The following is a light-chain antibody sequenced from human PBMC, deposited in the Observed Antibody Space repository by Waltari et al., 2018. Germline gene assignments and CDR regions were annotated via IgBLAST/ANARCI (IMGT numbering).Light chain of an antibody. CDR2: EVS. Sequence: QSALTQPASVPGSPGQSITISCTGTDSDVGAYNFVPWYRQHPGKAPQRIIYEVSERPPGISERFSGSKSDNTASLTISGLQADDEAVYYCSSYTTSNAPGVFGTGTKVTVL. V-gene: IGLV2-14*01. CDR3: SSYTTSNAPGV. CDR1: DSDVGAYNF. J-gene: IGLJ1*01.